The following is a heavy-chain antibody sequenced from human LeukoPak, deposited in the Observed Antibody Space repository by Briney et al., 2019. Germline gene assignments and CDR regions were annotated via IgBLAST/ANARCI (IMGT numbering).Heavy chain of an antibody. CDR3: ARVAGERWLREDAFDI. V-gene: IGHV1-8*01. CDR2: MNLNSGNT. CDR1: GYTFTSYD. J-gene: IGHJ3*02. Sequence: GASVKVSCKASGYTFTSYDINWVRQATGQGLEWMGWMNLNSGNTGYAQKFQGRVTMTRNTSISTAYMELSSLRSEDTAVYYCARVAGERWLREDAFDIWGQGTMVTVSS. D-gene: IGHD5-12*01.